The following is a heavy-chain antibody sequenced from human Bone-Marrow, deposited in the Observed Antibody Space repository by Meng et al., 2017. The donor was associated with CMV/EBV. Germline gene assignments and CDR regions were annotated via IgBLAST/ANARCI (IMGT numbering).Heavy chain of an antibody. CDR1: GFTFSDYY. CDR3: ARRSPSVWQQLDH. CDR2: ISSSGSTI. Sequence: CAASGFTFSDYYMSWIRQAPGKGLEWVSYISSSGSTIYYADSVKGRFTISRDNAKNSLYLQMNSLRAEDTAVYYCARRSPSVWQQLDHWGQGTLAPSPQ. D-gene: IGHD6-13*01. V-gene: IGHV3-11*01. J-gene: IGHJ4*02.